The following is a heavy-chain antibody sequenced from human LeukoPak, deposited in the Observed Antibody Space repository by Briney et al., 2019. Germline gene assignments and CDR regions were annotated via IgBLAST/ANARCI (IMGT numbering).Heavy chain of an antibody. CDR2: MEADGTEK. CDR3: ARDPAAWGY. V-gene: IGHV3-7*04. D-gene: IGHD6-13*01. Sequence: PGGSLGLSGVASGFDFKNYWMGWGRQAPGKALGWVANMEADGTEKYYVDSVKGRFTVSRDNARNSLYLQMSSLRVEDTAVYYCARDPAAWGYWGQGTLVTVSS. J-gene: IGHJ4*02. CDR1: GFDFKNYW.